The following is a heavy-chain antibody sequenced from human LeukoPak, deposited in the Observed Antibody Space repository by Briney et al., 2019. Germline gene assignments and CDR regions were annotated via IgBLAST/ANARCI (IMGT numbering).Heavy chain of an antibody. CDR3: AKDEDYGDYLQPFDY. V-gene: IGHV3-23*01. CDR2: ISGSGGST. CDR1: GFTFSSYA. J-gene: IGHJ4*02. Sequence: GGSLRLSCAASGFTFSSYAMSWVRQAPGKGLEWVSAISGSGGSTYYADSVKGRFTISRDNSKNTLYLQMNSLRAEDTAVYYCAKDEDYGDYLQPFDYWGQGTLVTVSS. D-gene: IGHD4-17*01.